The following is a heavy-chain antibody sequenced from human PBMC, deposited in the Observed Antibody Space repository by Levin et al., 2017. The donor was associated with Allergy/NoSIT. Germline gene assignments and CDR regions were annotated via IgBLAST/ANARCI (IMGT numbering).Heavy chain of an antibody. V-gene: IGHV3-30*18. Sequence: GGSLRLSCAASGFTFSSYGMNWVRQAPGKGLEWVAFISDDGSNNYFLESVKGRFTISRDNSKNTLYLQMNSLRPDDTAVYYCAKQRIFGLESNYGMDVWGQGTTVTVSS. J-gene: IGHJ6*02. CDR3: AKQRIFGLESNYGMDV. CDR2: ISDDGSNN. CDR1: GFTFSSYG. D-gene: IGHD3-10*01.